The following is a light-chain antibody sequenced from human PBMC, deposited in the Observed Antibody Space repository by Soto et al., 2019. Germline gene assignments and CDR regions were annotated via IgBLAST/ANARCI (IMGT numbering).Light chain of an antibody. CDR2: GAS. Sequence: EIVMTQSPATLSVSPGERATLSCRASQSVRSNLAWYQQKPGQAPRLLIYGASTRATGIPARFSGSGSGTEFTLTISSLQSEDFTVYYCQQYNNWPRPFGQGTKV. J-gene: IGKJ1*01. V-gene: IGKV3-15*01. CDR1: QSVRSN. CDR3: QQYNNWPRP.